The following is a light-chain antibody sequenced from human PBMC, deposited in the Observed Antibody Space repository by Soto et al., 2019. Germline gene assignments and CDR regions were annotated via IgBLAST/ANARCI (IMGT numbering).Light chain of an antibody. CDR3: SSYTVTSVTLYV. V-gene: IGLV2-14*01. Sequence: VLTQPASVSGSPGQSITISCTGTSSDIGTYNYVSWYQQHPGKAPKVMIYEVSNRPSGVSNRFSGSKSGNTASLTISGLQAEDEADYYCSSYTVTSVTLYVFGTGTKVTVL. J-gene: IGLJ1*01. CDR2: EVS. CDR1: SSDIGTYNY.